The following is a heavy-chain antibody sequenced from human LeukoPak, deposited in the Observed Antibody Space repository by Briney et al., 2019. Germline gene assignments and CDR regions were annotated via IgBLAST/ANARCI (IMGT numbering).Heavy chain of an antibody. CDR3: ARHLGGGIYFDY. CDR2: IYYSGTT. J-gene: IGHJ4*02. D-gene: IGHD3-16*01. V-gene: IGHV4-59*08. Sequence: SETLSLTCTVSGASITGHYWSWIRQPPGKGLEWIGFIYYSGTTNYNPSLKSRVTISVDTSKNQFYLTLSSVTAADTAVYYCARHLGGGIYFDYWGQGTLVTVSS. CDR1: GASITGHY.